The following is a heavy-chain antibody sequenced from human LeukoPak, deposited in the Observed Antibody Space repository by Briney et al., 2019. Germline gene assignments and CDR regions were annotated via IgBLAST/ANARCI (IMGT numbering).Heavy chain of an antibody. Sequence: GSLRLSCAASGFTFSSYAMSWVRQAPGKGLEWIGEINHSGSANYNPSLKSRVTISVDTSKNQFSLKLSSVTAADTAVYYCASSHGYSMIVRRWGQGTLVTVSS. CDR1: GFTFSSYA. D-gene: IGHD3-22*01. CDR2: INHSGSA. V-gene: IGHV4-34*01. CDR3: ASSHGYSMIVRR. J-gene: IGHJ4*02.